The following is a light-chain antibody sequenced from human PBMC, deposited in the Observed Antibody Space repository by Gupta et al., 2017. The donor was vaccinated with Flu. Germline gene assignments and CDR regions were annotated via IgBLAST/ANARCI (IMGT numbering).Light chain of an antibody. V-gene: IGLV3-10*01. J-gene: IGLJ2*01. CDR2: EDN. CDR3: YAIAHSGNGV. Sequence: SSELTQSPSVSVSPGQTARITCSGDALPKKYVYWYQQKTGQAPLLVVYEDNKRPARIPGSFSASSAGTVATLTISVAQGEDEGDYYCYAIAHSGNGVFGGGTKVTVL. CDR1: ALPKKY.